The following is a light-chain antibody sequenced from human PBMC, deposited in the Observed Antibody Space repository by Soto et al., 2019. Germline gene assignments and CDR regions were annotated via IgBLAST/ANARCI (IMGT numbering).Light chain of an antibody. CDR1: QSLNTD. J-gene: IGKJ5*01. CDR2: GAS. CDR3: QQYKSWPPIN. V-gene: IGKV3-15*01. Sequence: ILMTHSPDSLSVSPGETATLSCRASQSLNTDLAWYQQKPGQAPRLLLYGASTRATGISTRFSGGGSGTEFTLTISGLQSEDSAVYYCQQYKSWPPINFGQGTRLEIK.